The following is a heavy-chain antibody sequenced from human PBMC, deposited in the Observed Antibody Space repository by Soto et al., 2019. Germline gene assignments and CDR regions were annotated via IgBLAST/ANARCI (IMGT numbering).Heavy chain of an antibody. CDR1: GYTFTGYY. J-gene: IGHJ6*02. D-gene: IGHD3-9*01. V-gene: IGHV1-2*04. Sequence: GASVKVSCKASGYTFTGYYMHWVRQAPGQGLEWMGWINPNSGGTNYAQKFQGWVTMTRDTSISTAYMELSRLRSDDTAVYYCARDGMEAAFDWLFPRPYGMDVWGQGTTVTVSS. CDR2: INPNSGGT. CDR3: ARDGMEAAFDWLFPRPYGMDV.